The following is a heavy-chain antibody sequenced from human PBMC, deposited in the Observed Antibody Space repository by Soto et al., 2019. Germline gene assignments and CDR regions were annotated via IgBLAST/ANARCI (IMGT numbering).Heavy chain of an antibody. CDR3: TKVGGLYDFCSCPLHFDL. CDR1: GFIFDDFA. V-gene: IGHV3-9*01. CDR2: ISWNSDSI. Sequence: EAQLVESGGGLVQPGRSLRLSCAGSGFIFDDFAIHWVRQAPGKGLEWVSGISWNSDSIGYADSVKGRFTISRDNAKNALYLRMNSLRVEDTAFFYCTKVGGLYDFCSCPLHFDLWGQGTLVTVSS. J-gene: IGHJ4*02. D-gene: IGHD3-3*01.